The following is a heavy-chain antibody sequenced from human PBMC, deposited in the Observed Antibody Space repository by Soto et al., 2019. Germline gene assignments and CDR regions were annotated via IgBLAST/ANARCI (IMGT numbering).Heavy chain of an antibody. CDR1: GDSISNAEYH. J-gene: IGHJ4*02. CDR3: ARTSSSVVNF. V-gene: IGHV4-30-4*01. Sequence: LSLTCTVSGDSISNAEYHWSWIRQPPGKGLEWIGYIYYSGSTYYNPSLKIRLTISVDTSKNQFSLKLSSVTAADTAVYYCARTSSSVVNFWGQGTLVTVS. D-gene: IGHD2-15*01. CDR2: IYYSGST.